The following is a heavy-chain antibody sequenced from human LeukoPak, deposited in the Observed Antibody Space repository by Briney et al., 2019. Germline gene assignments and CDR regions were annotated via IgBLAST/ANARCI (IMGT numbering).Heavy chain of an antibody. Sequence: PGGSLRLSCVASGFTFSSYSMNWVRQAPGKGLEWVSSISSGQNYIYYADSVKGRFAISRDNAKNSLFLQMNTLRAEDTAVYYCARVGYSYGQFDYWGQGTLVTVSS. J-gene: IGHJ4*02. CDR1: GFTFSSYS. CDR3: ARVGYSYGQFDY. D-gene: IGHD5-18*01. V-gene: IGHV3-21*01. CDR2: ISSGQNYI.